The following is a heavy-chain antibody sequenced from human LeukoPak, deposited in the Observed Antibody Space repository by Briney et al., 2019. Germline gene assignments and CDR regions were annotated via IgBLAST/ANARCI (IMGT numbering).Heavy chain of an antibody. CDR3: ARHGGYDILTGSYYYYYGMDV. Sequence: SETLSLTCTVSGGSISSYYWSWIRQPPGKGLEWIGYIYYSGSTNYNPSLKSRVTISVDTSKNQFSLKLSSVTAADTAVYYCARHGGYDILTGSYYYYYGMDVWGQGTTVTVSS. J-gene: IGHJ6*02. CDR1: GGSISSYY. D-gene: IGHD3-9*01. CDR2: IYYSGST. V-gene: IGHV4-59*08.